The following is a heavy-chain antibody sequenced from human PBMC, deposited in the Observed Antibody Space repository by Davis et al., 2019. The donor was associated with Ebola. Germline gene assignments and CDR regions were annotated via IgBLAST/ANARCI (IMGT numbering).Heavy chain of an antibody. CDR1: GFTFRSYA. D-gene: IGHD2-15*01. V-gene: IGHV3-30-3*01. CDR2: ISYDGSNK. J-gene: IGHJ3*02. Sequence: GESLKTHCAASGFTFRSYAMHWVRQAPGKGLEWVAVISYDGSNKYYADSVKGRFTISRDNAKNSLYLQMNSLRAEDTAVYYCARGRRYCSGGSCFLFDIWGQGTMVTVSS. CDR3: ARGRRYCSGGSCFLFDI.